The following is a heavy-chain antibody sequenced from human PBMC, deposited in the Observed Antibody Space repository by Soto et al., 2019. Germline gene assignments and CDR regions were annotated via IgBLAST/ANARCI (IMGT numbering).Heavy chain of an antibody. D-gene: IGHD4-17*01. CDR3: ASWAVTKIFDY. Sequence: QVQLQQWGAGLLKPSETLSLTCAVYGGSFSGYYWSWIRQPPGKGLEWIGEINHSGSTNYNPSLKSRVTISVDTSKNQFSLKLSSVIAADTAVYYCASWAVTKIFDYWGQGTLVTVSS. CDR2: INHSGST. CDR1: GGSFSGYY. V-gene: IGHV4-34*01. J-gene: IGHJ4*02.